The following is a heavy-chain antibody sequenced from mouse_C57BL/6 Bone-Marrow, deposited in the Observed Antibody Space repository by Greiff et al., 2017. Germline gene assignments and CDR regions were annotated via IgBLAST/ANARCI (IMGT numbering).Heavy chain of an antibody. V-gene: IGHV5-16*01. D-gene: IGHD1-1*01. CDR1: GFTFSDYY. Sequence: EVKLVESEGGLVQPGSSMKLSCTASGFTFSDYYMAWVRQVPEKGLEWVANINYDGSSTYYLDSLKSRFIISRDNAKNILYLQMSSLKSEDTATYYCARGVLLQSFSWYVDVWGTGTTVTVSS. CDR3: ARGVLLQSFSWYVDV. CDR2: INYDGSST. J-gene: IGHJ1*03.